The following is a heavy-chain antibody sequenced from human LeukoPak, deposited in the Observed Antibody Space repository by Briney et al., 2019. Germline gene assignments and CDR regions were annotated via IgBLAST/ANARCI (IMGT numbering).Heavy chain of an antibody. D-gene: IGHD1-26*01. CDR1: GGSISSSSYY. CDR2: IYYSGST. J-gene: IGHJ4*02. Sequence: SETLSLTCTVSGGSISSSSYYWGWIREPPGKGLEWIGSIYYSGSTNYNPSLKSRVTISVDKSKNQFSLKLSSVTAADTAVYYCAREGSSGSYFDYWGQGTLVTVSS. V-gene: IGHV4-39*07. CDR3: AREGSSGSYFDY.